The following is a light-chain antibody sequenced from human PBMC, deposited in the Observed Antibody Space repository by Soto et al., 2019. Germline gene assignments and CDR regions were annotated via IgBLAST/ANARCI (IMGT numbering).Light chain of an antibody. J-gene: IGLJ3*02. CDR3: QVWDSSTARV. CDR2: RDS. CDR1: NIGSKN. Sequence: SYELTQPLSVSVALGQTARITCGGNNIGSKNVHWYQQKPGQAPVLVIYRDSNRPSGIPERFSGSNSGNAATLTISRAQAGDEADYYCQVWDSSTARVFGRGTKLIVL. V-gene: IGLV3-9*01.